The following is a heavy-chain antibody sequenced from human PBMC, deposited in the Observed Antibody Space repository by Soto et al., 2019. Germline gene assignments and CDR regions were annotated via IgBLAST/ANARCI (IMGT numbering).Heavy chain of an antibody. J-gene: IGHJ4*02. D-gene: IGHD3-10*01. Sequence: GGSLRFSCAASGFTFSSYSMNWVRQAPGKGLEWVSYISSSSSTIYYADSVKGRFTISRDNAKNSLYLQMNSLRAEDTAVYYCARGLNYYGSGSYYTRPYYFDYWGQGTLVTVSS. CDR1: GFTFSSYS. CDR3: ARGLNYYGSGSYYTRPYYFDY. CDR2: ISSSSSTI. V-gene: IGHV3-48*01.